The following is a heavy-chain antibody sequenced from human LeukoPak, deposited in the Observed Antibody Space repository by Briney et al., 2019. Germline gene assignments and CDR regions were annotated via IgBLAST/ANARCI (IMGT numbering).Heavy chain of an antibody. Sequence: GESLKISCKGSGYSFTSYWIGWVRQMPGKGLEWMGIIYPGDSDTRYSRSFQGQVTISDDKSISTAYLQWSSLKASDTAMYYCASLQYCSGGSCYSFDYWGQGTLVNVSS. CDR1: GYSFTSYW. CDR2: IYPGDSDT. V-gene: IGHV5-51*01. D-gene: IGHD2-15*01. J-gene: IGHJ4*02. CDR3: ASLQYCSGGSCYSFDY.